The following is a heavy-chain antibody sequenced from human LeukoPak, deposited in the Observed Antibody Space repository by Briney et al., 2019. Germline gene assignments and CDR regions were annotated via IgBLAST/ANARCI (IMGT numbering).Heavy chain of an antibody. CDR3: ARLPRYGGYDHFDY. Sequence: SETLSLTCTVSGDSIDSYYWSWIRQPPGKGPEWIGYIYYRGTTSYNPFLKSRVTISVDTSKNQFSLKLNSVTAADTAVCYCARLPRYGGYDHFDYWGQGILVIVSS. J-gene: IGHJ4*02. D-gene: IGHD5-12*01. V-gene: IGHV4-59*12. CDR1: GDSIDSYY. CDR2: IYYRGTT.